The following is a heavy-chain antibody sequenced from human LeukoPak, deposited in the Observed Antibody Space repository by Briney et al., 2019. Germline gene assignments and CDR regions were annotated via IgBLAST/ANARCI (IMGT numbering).Heavy chain of an antibody. CDR3: AIVYSTYFPNWFDP. CDR2: IIPIFGTA. V-gene: IGHV1-69*05. J-gene: IGHJ5*02. CDR1: GGTFSSCA. Sequence: SVKVSCKASGGTFSSCAISWVRQAPGQGLEWMGGIIPIFGTANYAQKFQGRVTITTDESTSTAYMELSSLRSEDTALYYCAIVYSTYFPNWFDPWGQGTLVTVSS. D-gene: IGHD4-11*01.